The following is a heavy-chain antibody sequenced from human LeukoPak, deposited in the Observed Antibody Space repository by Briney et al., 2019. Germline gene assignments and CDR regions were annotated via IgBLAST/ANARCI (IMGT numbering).Heavy chain of an antibody. CDR3: ARAPRELRYFDWPYRGYYYYGMDV. CDR1: GFTFSRYW. D-gene: IGHD3-9*01. CDR2: IDQDGSEK. J-gene: IGHJ6*02. Sequence: PGGSLRLSCVASGFTFSRYWMSWVRQAPGKGLEWVANIDQDGSEKYYVDSVKGRFTISRDNAKNSLYLQMNSLRAEDTAVYYCARAPRELRYFDWPYRGYYYYGMDVWGQGTTVTVSS. V-gene: IGHV3-7*02.